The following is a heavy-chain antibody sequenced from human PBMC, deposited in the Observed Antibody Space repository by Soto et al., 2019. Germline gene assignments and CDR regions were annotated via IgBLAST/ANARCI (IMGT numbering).Heavy chain of an antibody. D-gene: IGHD3-10*01. CDR2: ISGSGGST. J-gene: IGHJ4*02. CDR1: GFTFSSYA. V-gene: IGHV3-23*01. Sequence: GGSLRLSCAASGFTFSSYAMSWVRQAPGKGLEWVSAISGSGGSTYYADSVKGRFTISRDNSKNTLYLQMNSLRAEDTAVYYCAKSRKGEYYGSGSYPGYYFDYWGQGTLVTVSS. CDR3: AKSRKGEYYGSGSYPGYYFDY.